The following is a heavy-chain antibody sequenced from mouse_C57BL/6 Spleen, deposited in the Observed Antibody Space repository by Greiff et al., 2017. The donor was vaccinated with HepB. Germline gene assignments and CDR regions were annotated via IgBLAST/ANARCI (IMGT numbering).Heavy chain of an antibody. CDR2: IYPGSGNT. V-gene: IGHV1-76*01. CDR3: ARTGIYDYDFAD. D-gene: IGHD2-4*01. J-gene: IGHJ3*01. CDR1: GYTFTDYY. Sequence: VQLQQSGAELVRPGASVKLSCKASGYTFTDYYINWVKQRPGQGLEWIARIYPGSGNTYYNEKFKGKATLTAEKSSSTAYMQLSSLTSEDSAVYFCARTGIYDYDFADWGQGTLVTVSA.